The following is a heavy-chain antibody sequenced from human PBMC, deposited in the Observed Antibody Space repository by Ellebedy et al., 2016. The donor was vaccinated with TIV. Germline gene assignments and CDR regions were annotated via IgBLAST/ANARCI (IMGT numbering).Heavy chain of an antibody. Sequence: GGSLRLXXVVSGLTFSSYAMSWVRQAPGKGLEWVSAISGSGGSTYYADSVKGRFTISRNNSKNTLYLQINSLRAEDTAVHYCAKDSGGSYYGFPFGAFDIWGQGTMVTVSS. CDR1: GLTFSSYA. CDR3: AKDSGGSYYGFPFGAFDI. D-gene: IGHD1-26*01. V-gene: IGHV3-23*01. J-gene: IGHJ3*02. CDR2: ISGSGGST.